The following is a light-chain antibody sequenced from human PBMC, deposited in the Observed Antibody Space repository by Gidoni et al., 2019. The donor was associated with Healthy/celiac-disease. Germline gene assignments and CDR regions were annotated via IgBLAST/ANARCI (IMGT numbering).Light chain of an antibody. Sequence: EVVMTQSPAIVSVSPGDTATLSCRASQAITSNLAWYQQRPGQAPRLLIYGASTRATGIPARFSGSGSGTEFTLTISSLQFEDFAVYYCHQYRNWPSLXXXGGTKVDIK. CDR2: GAS. V-gene: IGKV3-15*01. CDR1: QAITSN. J-gene: IGKJ4*01. CDR3: HQYRNWPSLX.